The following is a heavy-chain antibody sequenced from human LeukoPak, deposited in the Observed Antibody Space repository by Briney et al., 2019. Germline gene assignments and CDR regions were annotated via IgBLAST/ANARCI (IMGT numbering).Heavy chain of an antibody. D-gene: IGHD6-13*01. CDR3: ARACPAAGKCYFDY. Sequence: GGSLRLSCTASGFTFSSYAMSWVRQAPGEGLEWVSSISSSSSYIYYADSVKGRFTISRDNAKNSLYLQMNSLRAEDTAVYYCARACPAAGKCYFDYWGQGTLVTVSS. J-gene: IGHJ4*02. CDR2: ISSSSSYI. V-gene: IGHV3-21*01. CDR1: GFTFSSYA.